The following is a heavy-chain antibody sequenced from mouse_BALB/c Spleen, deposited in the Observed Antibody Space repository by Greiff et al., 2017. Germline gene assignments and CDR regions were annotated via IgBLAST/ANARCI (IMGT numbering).Heavy chain of an antibody. Sequence: QVQLKESGAELVKPGASVKLSCKASGYTFTSYYMYWVKQRPGQGLEWIGEINPSNGGTNFNEKFKSKATLTVDKSSSTAYMQLSSLTSEDSAVYYCTRNGYFYYAMDYWGQGTSVTVSS. V-gene: IGHV1S81*02. J-gene: IGHJ4*01. CDR2: INPSNGGT. D-gene: IGHD2-3*01. CDR1: GYTFTSYY. CDR3: TRNGYFYYAMDY.